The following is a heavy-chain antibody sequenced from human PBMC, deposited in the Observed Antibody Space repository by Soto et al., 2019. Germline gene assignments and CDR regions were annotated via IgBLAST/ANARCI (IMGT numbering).Heavy chain of an antibody. V-gene: IGHV3-30*18. CDR3: AKDGYRGYGLGYYYYGMDV. CDR2: ISYDGSNK. J-gene: IGHJ6*02. Sequence: QVQLVESGGGVVQPGRSLRLSCAASGFTFSSYGMHWVRQAPGKGLEWVAVISYDGSNKYYADSVKGRFTISRDNSKNXLXXQMNSLRAEDTAVYYCAKDGYRGYGLGYYYYGMDVWGQGTTVTVSS. CDR1: GFTFSSYG. D-gene: IGHD5-12*01.